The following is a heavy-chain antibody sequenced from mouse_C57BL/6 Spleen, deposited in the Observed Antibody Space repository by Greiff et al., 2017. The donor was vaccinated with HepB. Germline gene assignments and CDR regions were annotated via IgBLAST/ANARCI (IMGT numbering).Heavy chain of an antibody. Sequence: DVMLVESGGGLVKPGGSLKLSCAASGFTFSSYAMSWVRQTPEKRLEWVATISDGGSYTYYPDNVKGRFTISRDNAKNNLYLQMSHLKSEDTAMYYCAREEGYPYYFDYWGQGTTLTVSS. CDR3: AREEGYPYYFDY. J-gene: IGHJ2*01. V-gene: IGHV5-4*01. D-gene: IGHD2-2*01. CDR1: GFTFSSYA. CDR2: ISDGGSYT.